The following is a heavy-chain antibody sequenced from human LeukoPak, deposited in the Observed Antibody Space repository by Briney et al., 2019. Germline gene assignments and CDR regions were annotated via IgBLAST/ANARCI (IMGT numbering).Heavy chain of an antibody. Sequence: SETLSLACSVSGGSISSYYWSWIRQPPGKGLEWIGYIFYSGSTNYNPSLKSRVTISVDTSKNQFSLRLSSVTAADTAVHYCARYDTSTGDVGYWGQGTLVTVSS. CDR1: GGSISSYY. V-gene: IGHV4-59*01. J-gene: IGHJ4*02. D-gene: IGHD5-18*01. CDR3: ARYDTSTGDVGY. CDR2: IFYSGST.